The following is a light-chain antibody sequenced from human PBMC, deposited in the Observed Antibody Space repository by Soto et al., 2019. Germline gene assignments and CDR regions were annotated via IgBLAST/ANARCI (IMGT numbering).Light chain of an antibody. J-gene: IGLJ2*01. V-gene: IGLV2-14*01. CDR1: MRDIGAYNL. CDR3: SSFTSRSSLI. CDR2: EVR. Sequence: QSALTQPASVSRSPGQSITIFCAGTMRDIGAYNLVSWYQQHPGRAPQLIIYEVRNRPSGSSFRFSGSKSGNTASLTISGPQAEDESDYYCSSFTSRSSLIFGGGTKLTVL.